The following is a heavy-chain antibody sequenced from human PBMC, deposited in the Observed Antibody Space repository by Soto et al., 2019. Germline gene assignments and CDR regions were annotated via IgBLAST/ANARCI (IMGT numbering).Heavy chain of an antibody. J-gene: IGHJ4*02. D-gene: IGHD3-16*01. CDR2: HHSDSI. CDR1: GGFMSRQH. Sequence: QVQLQESGPGLVKPSETLSLTCTVSGGFMSRQHWSWIRQPPGKGLEWIGHHSDSINYNPSLRSRLTRSTGTSKHQLSRKQTSMTAADPAVYYCVIYNVGEGGRGYWGQGTLVTVSS. CDR3: VIYNVGEGGRGY. V-gene: IGHV4-4*09.